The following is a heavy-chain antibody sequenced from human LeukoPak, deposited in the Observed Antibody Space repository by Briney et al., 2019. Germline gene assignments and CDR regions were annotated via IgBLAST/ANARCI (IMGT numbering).Heavy chain of an antibody. J-gene: IGHJ6*04. Sequence: GASVKVSCKASGYTFTSYGISWVRQAPEQGLEWMGWVSAYNGNTNYAQKLQGRVTMTTDTSTSTAYMELRSLRSDDTAVYYCARDPPPLLWFGELSPYYYGMDVWGKGTTVTVSS. V-gene: IGHV1-18*04. CDR1: GYTFTSYG. CDR2: VSAYNGNT. CDR3: ARDPPPLLWFGELSPYYYGMDV. D-gene: IGHD3-10*01.